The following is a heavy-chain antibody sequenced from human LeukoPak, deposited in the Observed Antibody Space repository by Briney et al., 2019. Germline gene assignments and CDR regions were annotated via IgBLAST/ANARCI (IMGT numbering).Heavy chain of an antibody. V-gene: IGHV4-39*07. J-gene: IGHJ4*02. D-gene: IGHD3-22*01. CDR1: GGSISSSSYY. CDR2: IYYSGST. CDR3: ARVDSLAAGYYDSSGYHLDY. Sequence: PSETLSLTCTVSGGSISSSSYYWGWIRQPPGKGLEWIGSIYYSGSTYYNPSLKSRVTISVDTSKNQFSLKLSSVTAADTAVYYCARVDSLAAGYYDSSGYHLDYWGQGTLVTVSS.